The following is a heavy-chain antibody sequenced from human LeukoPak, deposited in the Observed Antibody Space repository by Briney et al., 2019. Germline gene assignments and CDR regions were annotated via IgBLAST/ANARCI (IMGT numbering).Heavy chain of an antibody. D-gene: IGHD1-26*01. CDR3: AKRSGINYGYFES. V-gene: IGHV3-23*01. Sequence: GGSLRLSCAASRFTFSSYAMSWVRQAPGKGLEWVSAITGNADYTDYADSVKGRFTISRDNSKNTAYLQMNSLRAEDTAVYYCAKRSGINYGYFESWGQGTLVTVSS. CDR1: RFTFSSYA. CDR2: ITGNADYT. J-gene: IGHJ4*02.